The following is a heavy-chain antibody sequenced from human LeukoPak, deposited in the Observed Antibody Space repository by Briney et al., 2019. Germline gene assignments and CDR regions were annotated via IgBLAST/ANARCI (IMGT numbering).Heavy chain of an antibody. CDR3: TRGGGEFLGSGPGDL. Sequence: GESLKISCAASGFTFSSYTMDWVRQAPGKGLEWVSCISGSGFNIYYADSMKGRFTISRDNAKNSLYLQMNSLRAEDTAVYYCTRGGGEFLGSGPGDLWGRGSLVTVSS. D-gene: IGHD3-10*01. V-gene: IGHV3-21*01. J-gene: IGHJ2*01. CDR2: ISGSGFNI. CDR1: GFTFSSYT.